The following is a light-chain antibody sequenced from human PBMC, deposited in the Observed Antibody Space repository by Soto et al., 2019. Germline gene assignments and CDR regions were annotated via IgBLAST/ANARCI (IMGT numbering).Light chain of an antibody. V-gene: IGKV3-15*01. J-gene: IGKJ2*01. CDR1: QSVGSN. CDR3: QQYYKWPPYT. Sequence: EVVMTQSPATLSVSPGERVTLSCMASQSVGSNLAWFQQRPGQSPSLLIYAVSTRATDVPARFTGSASETEFTLTISSLQSEDFAFYFCQQYYKWPPYTFGQGTKLEIK. CDR2: AVS.